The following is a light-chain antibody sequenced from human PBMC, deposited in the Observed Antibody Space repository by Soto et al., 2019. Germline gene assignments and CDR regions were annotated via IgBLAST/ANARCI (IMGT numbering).Light chain of an antibody. Sequence: EIVLTQSPGTLSLSPGERATLSCRASQSVSNNYVDWYQQKPGQAPRRLIYGASNRATGIPGRFSGSGCGTDFTLTISRLEPEDFAVYYCQQYGSSGTFGQGTKV. CDR1: QSVSNNY. V-gene: IGKV3-20*01. CDR2: GAS. CDR3: QQYGSSGT. J-gene: IGKJ1*01.